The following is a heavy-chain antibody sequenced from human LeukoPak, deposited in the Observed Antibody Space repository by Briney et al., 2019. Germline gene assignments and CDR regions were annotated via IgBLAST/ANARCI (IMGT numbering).Heavy chain of an antibody. D-gene: IGHD3-10*01. CDR3: ARDRGDYYGSEMNWFDP. Sequence: SETLSLTCTVSGGSISTSNYYWGWIRQPPGKGLEWIGEINHSGSTNYNPSLKSRVTISVDTSKNQFSLKLSSVTAADTAVYYCARDRGDYYGSEMNWFDPWGQGTLVTVSS. V-gene: IGHV4-39*07. J-gene: IGHJ5*02. CDR2: INHSGST. CDR1: GGSISTSNYY.